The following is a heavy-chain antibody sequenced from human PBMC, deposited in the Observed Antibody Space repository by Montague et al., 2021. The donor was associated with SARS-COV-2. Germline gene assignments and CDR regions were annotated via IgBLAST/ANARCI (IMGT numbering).Heavy chain of an antibody. Sequence: SETLSLTCSVSGDSITNHYWSWVRQPAGKGLEWIGRMHFTGKTNFSPFFSSRLTMSADTSKNQFSLKLTSVTAADTAIYFCARDRFDFGAGRQGTIDFWGQGTLGT. J-gene: IGHJ4*02. CDR2: MHFTGKT. D-gene: IGHD3-10*01. CDR3: ARDRFDFGAGRQGTIDF. CDR1: GDSITNHY. V-gene: IGHV4-4*07.